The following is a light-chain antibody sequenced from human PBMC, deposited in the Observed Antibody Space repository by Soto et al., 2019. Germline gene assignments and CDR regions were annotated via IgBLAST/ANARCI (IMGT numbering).Light chain of an antibody. V-gene: IGKV3-11*01. CDR2: DAS. CDR3: QQLSDWPLT. J-gene: IGKJ1*01. Sequence: EIVLTQSPATMSLSPGERATLSCRASQRVSSYFAWYQQKPGQAPRLLIYDASSRATVIPARFRGSGSGTDFTHNISSLDLEGFAIYYCQQLSDWPLTFGQGNKVGIK. CDR1: QRVSSY.